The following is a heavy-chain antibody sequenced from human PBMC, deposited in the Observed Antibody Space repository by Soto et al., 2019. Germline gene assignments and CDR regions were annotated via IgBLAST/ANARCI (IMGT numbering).Heavy chain of an antibody. CDR2: IYHADSDT. CDR1: GYNFTSYW. Sequence: LKISCKGSGYNFTSYWIGWVRQMPGKGLEWVVTIYHADSDTRYSPAFQGQVNITTDKSIRTAYLQWNRLKASDTAMYYCARLGSGGWYIYADWGQGTLVTVSS. D-gene: IGHD6-13*01. J-gene: IGHJ4*01. V-gene: IGHV5-51*01. CDR3: ARLGSGGWYIYAD.